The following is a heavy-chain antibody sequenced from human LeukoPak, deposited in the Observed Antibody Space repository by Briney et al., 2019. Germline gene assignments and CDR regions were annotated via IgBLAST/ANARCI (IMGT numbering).Heavy chain of an antibody. CDR2: ISSSSSYI. Sequence: GGSLRLSCAASGFTFSSYSMNLVRQAPGKGLEWVSSISSSSSYIYYADSVKGRFTISRDNAKNSLYLQMNSLRAEDTAVYYCANGSGAHFDYWGQGTLVTVSS. CDR3: ANGSGAHFDY. D-gene: IGHD3-3*01. J-gene: IGHJ4*02. CDR1: GFTFSSYS. V-gene: IGHV3-21*01.